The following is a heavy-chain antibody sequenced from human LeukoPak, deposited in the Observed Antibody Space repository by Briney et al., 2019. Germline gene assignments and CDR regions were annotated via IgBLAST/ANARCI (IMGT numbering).Heavy chain of an antibody. CDR3: ARSSGYSYEFDY. CDR1: GGSISSYY. J-gene: IGHJ4*02. V-gene: IGHV4-59*01. Sequence: SETLSLTCIVSGGSISSYYWSWIRQPPGKGLEWIGYIYYSGSTNYNPSLKSRVTISVDTSKNQFSLKLSSVTAADTAVYYCARSSGYSYEFDYWGQGTLVTVSS. D-gene: IGHD5-18*01. CDR2: IYYSGST.